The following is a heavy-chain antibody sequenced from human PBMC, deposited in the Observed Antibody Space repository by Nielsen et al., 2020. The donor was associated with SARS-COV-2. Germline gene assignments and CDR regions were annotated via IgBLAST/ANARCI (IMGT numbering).Heavy chain of an antibody. J-gene: IGHJ6*02. CDR2: IKLDGSEK. Sequence: GESLKISCVASGFTFSSRWMHWVRQVPGKGLEWVGNIKLDGSEKYYVDSVKGRFTISRDNVKNSLVLQMNSLRAEDTAVYYCAKGMMGFYYGMDVWGQGTTVTVSS. CDR1: GFTFSSRW. D-gene: IGHD3-16*01. V-gene: IGHV3-7*03. CDR3: AKGMMGFYYGMDV.